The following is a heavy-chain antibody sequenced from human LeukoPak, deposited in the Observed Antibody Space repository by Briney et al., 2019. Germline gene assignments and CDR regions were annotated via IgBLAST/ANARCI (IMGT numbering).Heavy chain of an antibody. D-gene: IGHD2-2*01. V-gene: IGHV3-53*01. CDR2: IYSDGST. J-gene: IGHJ3*02. CDR3: ARDFCSSGACPFRDDAFDI. Sequence: GGSLRLSCAASGFIVSSNYMSWVRQAPGKGLEWVSIIYSDGSTYYADSVKGRFTISRDNFKNILYFDMNSLRVEDTAVYYCARDFCSSGACPFRDDAFDIWGQGTKVTVSS. CDR1: GFIVSSNY.